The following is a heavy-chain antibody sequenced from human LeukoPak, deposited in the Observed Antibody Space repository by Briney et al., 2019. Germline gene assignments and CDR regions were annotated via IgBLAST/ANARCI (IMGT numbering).Heavy chain of an antibody. Sequence: PGGSLRLSCAASGFTVNNYYMTWVRQAPGKGLECVSILYSGGMTYYADSVKGRLTISTDTSKNTVNLQMNSLRAEDTAIYYCARMFGGNYYGYYFDYLGQGSMLTVSS. CDR3: ARMFGGNYYGYYFDY. J-gene: IGHJ4*02. D-gene: IGHD1-26*01. CDR2: LYSGGMT. V-gene: IGHV3-53*01. CDR1: GFTVNNYY.